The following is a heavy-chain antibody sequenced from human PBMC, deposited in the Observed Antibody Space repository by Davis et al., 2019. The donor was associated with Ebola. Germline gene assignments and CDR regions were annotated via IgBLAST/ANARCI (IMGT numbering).Heavy chain of an antibody. CDR3: AREMAGYSGNYWPIDY. D-gene: IGHD1-26*01. CDR1: GNTFTGYY. V-gene: IGHV1-2*02. Sequence: ASVKVSCKASGNTFTGYYMHWVRQAPGQGLEWMGWINPKTGGTNYAQQFQGRVTMTRDTSISTAYMELSRLRSDDTAVYYCAREMAGYSGNYWPIDYWGQGTLVTVSS. CDR2: INPKTGGT. J-gene: IGHJ4*02.